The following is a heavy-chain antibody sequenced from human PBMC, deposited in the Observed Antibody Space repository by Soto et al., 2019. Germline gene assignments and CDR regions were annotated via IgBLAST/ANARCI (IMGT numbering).Heavy chain of an antibody. CDR2: ISYDGSNK. V-gene: IGHV3-30*18. J-gene: IGHJ6*02. CDR1: GFDFSTFG. Sequence: GGSLRLSCAASGFDFSTFGMNWVRQAPGKGLEWVAVISYDGSNKYYADSVKGRFTISRDNSKNTLYLQMNSLRAEDTAAYYCAKDLEAAAGTEYYYYYGMDVWGQGTTVTVSS. D-gene: IGHD6-13*01. CDR3: AKDLEAAAGTEYYYYYGMDV.